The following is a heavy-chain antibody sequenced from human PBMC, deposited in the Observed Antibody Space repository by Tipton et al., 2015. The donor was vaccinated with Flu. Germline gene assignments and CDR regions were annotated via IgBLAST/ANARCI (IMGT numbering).Heavy chain of an antibody. CDR1: DYSISSGYY. CDR2: ISHSGRT. Sequence: TLSLTCAVSDYSISSGYYWGWVRQPPGKGLEWIGCISHSGRTYYNPSLKSRVTISVDTAKNQFSQRLSSVTAADTAVYYCMRDGQYAGSKRAPDFWGQGTLVTVSS. J-gene: IGHJ4*02. V-gene: IGHV4-38-2*02. D-gene: IGHD2-8*01. CDR3: MRDGQYAGSKRAPDF.